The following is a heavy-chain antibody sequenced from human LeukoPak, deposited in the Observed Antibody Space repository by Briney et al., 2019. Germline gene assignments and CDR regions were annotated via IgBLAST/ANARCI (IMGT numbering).Heavy chain of an antibody. CDR2: INTDGSST. CDR1: GFAFSSYW. CDR3: VRVGQWRDFDY. V-gene: IGHV3-74*01. D-gene: IGHD6-19*01. J-gene: IGHJ4*02. Sequence: PGGSLRLSCAASGFAFSSYWMHWVRQAPGKGLVWVSRINTDGSSTTYADSVKGRFTISRDNAKNSQYLQMNSLRAEDTAVYYCVRVGQWRDFDYWGQGTLVTVSS.